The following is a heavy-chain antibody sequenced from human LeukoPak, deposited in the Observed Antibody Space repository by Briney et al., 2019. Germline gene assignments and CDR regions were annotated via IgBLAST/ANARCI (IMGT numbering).Heavy chain of an antibody. CDR2: IIPIFGTA. Sequence: GASVNVSCKASGGTFSSYAISWVRQAPGQGRDWMGGIIPIFGTANYAQKFQGRVTINTDESTSTAYMELSGLRSEDTAVYYCARLSVPSNYYYYMDVWGKGTTVTVSS. J-gene: IGHJ6*03. D-gene: IGHD6-25*01. V-gene: IGHV1-69*05. CDR1: GGTFSSYA. CDR3: ARLSVPSNYYYYMDV.